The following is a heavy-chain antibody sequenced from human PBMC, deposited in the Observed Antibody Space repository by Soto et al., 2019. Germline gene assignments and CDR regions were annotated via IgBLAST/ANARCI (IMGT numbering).Heavy chain of an antibody. Sequence: QVQLVESGGGVVQPGRSLRLSCAAPGFTFSSYVMHWVRQAPGKGLEWVAVISYDGSNKFYADSVKGRFTISRDNSKNTLYLQMNSLRVEDTAVYYCARERHGNTFDYWGQGTLVTVSS. J-gene: IGHJ4*02. CDR1: GFTFSSYV. CDR2: ISYDGSNK. V-gene: IGHV3-30-3*01. CDR3: ARERHGNTFDY.